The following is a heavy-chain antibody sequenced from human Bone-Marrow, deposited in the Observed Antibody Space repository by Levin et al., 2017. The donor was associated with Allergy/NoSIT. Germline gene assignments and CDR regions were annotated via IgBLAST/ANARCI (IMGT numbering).Heavy chain of an antibody. CDR2: ISHSGRS. CDR3: ARDRNSGMDF. CDR1: GDSISSVGYY. Sequence: SETLSLTCTVSGDSISSVGYYWSWIRQHPGKGLEWIGYISHSGRSYYNPSLKSRVTISTNTSENQVSLKVRSVTAADTAVYYCARDRNSGMDFWGQGTTVTVSS. J-gene: IGHJ6*02. V-gene: IGHV4-31*03.